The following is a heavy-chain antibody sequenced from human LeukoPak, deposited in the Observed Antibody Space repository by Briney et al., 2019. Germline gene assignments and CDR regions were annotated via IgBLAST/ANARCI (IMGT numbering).Heavy chain of an antibody. V-gene: IGHV3-7*03. CDR2: IKLDGSEK. D-gene: IGHD6-19*01. Sequence: GGSLRLSCAASRFTFSSYWMSWVRQHPGKGLEWVATIKLDGSEKSYVDSVKGRFTISRDNAKNSLYLQMNSLRVEDTAVYYCSRDTWRAVAGTSTYYYTGMDAWGQWTTVTVSS. J-gene: IGHJ6*02. CDR3: SRDTWRAVAGTSTYYYTGMDA. CDR1: RFTFSSYW.